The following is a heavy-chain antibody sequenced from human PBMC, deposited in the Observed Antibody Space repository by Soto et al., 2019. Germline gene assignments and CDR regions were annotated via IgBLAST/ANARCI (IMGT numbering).Heavy chain of an antibody. CDR2: IYYSGST. Sequence: SETLSLTCTVSGGSISPYYWSWIRRPPGKGLEWIGYIYYSGSTNYNPSLKSRVTISVDTSKNQFSLKLTSVTAADTAVYYCARSDRAWAAGLYYYCGMDVWGQGTTVTVSS. CDR3: ARSDRAWAAGLYYYCGMDV. CDR1: GGSISPYY. V-gene: IGHV4-59*01. J-gene: IGHJ6*02. D-gene: IGHD2-15*01.